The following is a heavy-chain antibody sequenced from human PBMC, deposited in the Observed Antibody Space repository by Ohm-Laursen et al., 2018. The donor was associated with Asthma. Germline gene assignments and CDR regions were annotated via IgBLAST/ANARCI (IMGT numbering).Heavy chain of an antibody. CDR3: ARVLDDSSGYGFDF. V-gene: IGHV4-30-4*01. Sequence: TLSLTCSASGGSISSGDYYWSWIRQPPGKGLEWIGYIYKSGTTYHKSSLRSRVTMSIDTSKNQFSLKLSSVTAADTAVYYCARVLDDSSGYGFDFWGQGTLVTVPS. CDR2: IYKSGTT. J-gene: IGHJ4*02. CDR1: GGSISSGDYY. D-gene: IGHD3-22*01.